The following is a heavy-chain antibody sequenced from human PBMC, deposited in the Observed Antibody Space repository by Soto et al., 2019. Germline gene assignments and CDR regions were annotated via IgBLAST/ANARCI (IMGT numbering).Heavy chain of an antibody. CDR3: TRETVAGITGLDY. CDR1: GFNVGAFA. CDR2: ISVSDAFI. Sequence: EVQLLESGGDLVQPGGSLRLSCAASGFNVGAFAVNWVRQAPGKGLEWVSGISVSDAFIYYADSVRGRFSISRDASENILYLQMNSLIVDDTALYYCTRETVAGITGLDYWGRGTLVTVSS. D-gene: IGHD1-20*01. V-gene: IGHV3-23*01. J-gene: IGHJ4*02.